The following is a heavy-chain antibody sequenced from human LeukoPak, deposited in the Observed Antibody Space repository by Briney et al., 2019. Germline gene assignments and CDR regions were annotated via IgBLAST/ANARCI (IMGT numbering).Heavy chain of an antibody. D-gene: IGHD1-26*01. V-gene: IGHV3-23*01. CDR2: ISGSGGST. CDR1: GFTVSNNY. CDR3: AKGSFSRELRAWHY. J-gene: IGHJ4*02. Sequence: GGSLRLSCAASGFTVSNNYMSWVRQAPGKGLEWVSAISGSGGSTYYADSVKGRFTISRDNSKNTLYLQMNSLRAEDTAVYYCAKGSFSRELRAWHYWGQGTLVTVSS.